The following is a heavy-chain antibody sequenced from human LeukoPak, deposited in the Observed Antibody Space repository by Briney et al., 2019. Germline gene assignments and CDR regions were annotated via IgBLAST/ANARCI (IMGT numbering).Heavy chain of an antibody. Sequence: PGGSLRLSCAASGFTFSDFGVNWVREAPGKGVEWVASISNGGSEFYADSVKGRFAISRDTSTNTLSLQMNSLRAEDTAVYFCARRTGDTRFCSRFSCFLPDYWGQGTLVTVSS. CDR1: GFTFSDFG. CDR2: ISNGGSE. V-gene: IGHV3-30*01. D-gene: IGHD2-2*01. J-gene: IGHJ4*02. CDR3: ARRTGDTRFCSRFSCFLPDY.